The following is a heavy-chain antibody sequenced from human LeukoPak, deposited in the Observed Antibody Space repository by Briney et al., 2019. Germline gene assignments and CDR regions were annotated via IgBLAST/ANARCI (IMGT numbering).Heavy chain of an antibody. CDR2: IKQDESEK. J-gene: IGHJ4*02. CDR3: ARLVGDVTTWDC. CDR1: GLTFNSHS. D-gene: IGHD1-26*01. Sequence: QSGGSLRLSCVASGLTFNSHSMSWVRQAPGKGLEWVASIKQDESEKYYVDSVKGRFTTSRDNAKSSLYLQMNALRGEDTAVYYCARLVGDVTTWDCWGQGTLVTVSS. V-gene: IGHV3-7*03.